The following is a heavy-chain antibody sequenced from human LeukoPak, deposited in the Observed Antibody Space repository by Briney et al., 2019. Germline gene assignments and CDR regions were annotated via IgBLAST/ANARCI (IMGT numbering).Heavy chain of an antibody. V-gene: IGHV4-39*07. Sequence: ASETLSLTRTVSGGSISSSSYSWGWIRQPPGKELESIGSIYYSGSTYYNPSLKSRVIISIDTSKSQFSLKVSSVTAADTAVYYCARVSPVTSFDYWGQGTLVTVSS. CDR1: GGSISSSSYS. D-gene: IGHD5-18*01. J-gene: IGHJ4*02. CDR3: ARVSPVTSFDY. CDR2: IYYSGST.